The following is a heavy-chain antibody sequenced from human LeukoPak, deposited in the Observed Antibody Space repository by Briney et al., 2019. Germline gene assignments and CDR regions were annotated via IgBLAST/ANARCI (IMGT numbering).Heavy chain of an antibody. CDR3: ATQPGLVRGAREYNWFDP. J-gene: IGHJ5*02. Sequence: SETLSLTCAVYGGSFSGYYWSWIRQPPGKGLEWIGEINHSGSTNYNPSLKSRVTISVDTSKNQFSLKLSSVTAADPAVSSCATQPGLVRGAREYNWFDPWGQGTLVTVSS. D-gene: IGHD3-10*01. CDR2: INHSGST. CDR1: GGSFSGYY. V-gene: IGHV4-34*01.